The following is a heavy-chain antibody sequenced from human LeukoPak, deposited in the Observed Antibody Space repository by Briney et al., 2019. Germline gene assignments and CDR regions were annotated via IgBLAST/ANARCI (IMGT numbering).Heavy chain of an antibody. J-gene: IGHJ5*02. CDR2: IYSGGST. V-gene: IGHV3-53*01. D-gene: IGHD3-22*01. CDR3: ANDGRNDRTLGWFDP. Sequence: GGSLRLSCAASGFTVSSNYMSWVRQAPGKGLEWVSVIYSGGSTYYADSVKGRFTISRHNSKNTLYLQMNSLRAEDTAVYYCANDGRNDRTLGWFDPWGQGTLVAVSS. CDR1: GFTVSSNY.